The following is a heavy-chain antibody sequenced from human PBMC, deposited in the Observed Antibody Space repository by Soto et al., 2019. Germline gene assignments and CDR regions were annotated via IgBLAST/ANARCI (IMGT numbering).Heavy chain of an antibody. CDR3: ARHRVNAWGNSYGYEAPFDP. CDR2: IYYSGST. Sequence: SETLSLTCTFSVTSIISYYWGWIRQPPGKGLEWIGSIYYSGSTYYNPSLKSRVTISVDTSKNQFSLKLSSVTAADTAVYYCARHRVNAWGNSYGYEAPFDPWGQGTLVTVSS. V-gene: IGHV4-39*01. J-gene: IGHJ5*02. D-gene: IGHD5-18*01. CDR1: VTSIISYY.